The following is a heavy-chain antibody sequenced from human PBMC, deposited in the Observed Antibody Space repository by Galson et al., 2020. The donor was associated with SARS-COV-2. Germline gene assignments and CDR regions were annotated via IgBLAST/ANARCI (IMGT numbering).Heavy chain of an antibody. CDR2: IYHTGTT. J-gene: IGHJ4*02. Sequence: SQTLSLTCGVSSVSINSRNWWSWVRQSPGKGLEWIGEIYHTGTTNYNPSLKSRLAISVDTSKNQFSLNLNSVTAADTAVYFCVRLFITPSCIGYFDLWGQGILVTVFS. CDR1: SVSINSRNW. D-gene: IGHD3-10*01. V-gene: IGHV4-4*02. CDR3: VRLFITPSCIGYFDL.